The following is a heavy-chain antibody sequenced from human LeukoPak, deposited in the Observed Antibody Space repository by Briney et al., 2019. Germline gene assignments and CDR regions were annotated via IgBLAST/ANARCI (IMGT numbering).Heavy chain of an antibody. CDR2: IYYSGST. D-gene: IGHD3-22*01. Sequence: SETLSLTCTISGRSISSYYWSWIRQPPGKGLELIGYIYYSGSTNYNPSLKSRVTISVDTSKNQFSLKLSSVTAADTAVYYCARSRYYYDSSGYPRWYYFDYWGQGTLVTVSS. CDR1: GRSISSYY. J-gene: IGHJ4*02. CDR3: ARSRYYYDSSGYPRWYYFDY. V-gene: IGHV4-59*01.